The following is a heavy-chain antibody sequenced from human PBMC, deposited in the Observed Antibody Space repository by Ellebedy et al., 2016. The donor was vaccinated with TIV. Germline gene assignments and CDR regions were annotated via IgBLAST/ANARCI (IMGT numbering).Heavy chain of an antibody. CDR1: GDSVSSDSAA. CDR3: VRKGSSGWYNVFDI. Sequence: SETLSLXXAISGDSVSSDSAAWNWIRQSPSRGLEWLGRTYYRSKWGNDYAESVKSRITITPDTSKNQFSLQLNSVTPEDTAVYYCVRKGSSGWYNVFDIWGQGTMVTVSS. D-gene: IGHD6-19*01. CDR2: TYYRSKWGN. J-gene: IGHJ3*02. V-gene: IGHV6-1*01.